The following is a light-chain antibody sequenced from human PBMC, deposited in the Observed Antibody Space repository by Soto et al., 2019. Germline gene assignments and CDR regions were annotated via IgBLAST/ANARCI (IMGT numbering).Light chain of an antibody. CDR2: VAS. CDR1: ERISSNF. J-gene: IGKJ3*01. Sequence: VLTQSPDTLSLSPGERATLSCRASERISSNFLAWYQQRPGQAPRLLIYVASTRASGIPDRFSGSGSGTDLALTISRLEPDDFAVFYCPQYGTSPFTFGPGTTVEIK. V-gene: IGKV3-20*01. CDR3: PQYGTSPFT.